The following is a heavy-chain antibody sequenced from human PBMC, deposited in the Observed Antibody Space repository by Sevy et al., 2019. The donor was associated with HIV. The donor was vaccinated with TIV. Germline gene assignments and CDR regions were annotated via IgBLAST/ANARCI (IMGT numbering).Heavy chain of an antibody. V-gene: IGHV4-39*02. D-gene: IGHD2-8*02. CDR2: ISYAGNT. J-gene: IGHJ4*02. CDR1: GGSISSSGYY. Sequence: SETLSLTCTVSGGSISSSGYYWGWIRRPPGKRLEWIGSISYAGNTYYNPSLKSRATISVGTSNNHFSLKLTSMTAADTAVYYCASPLLYWLYWGQGILVTVSS. CDR3: ASPLLYWLY.